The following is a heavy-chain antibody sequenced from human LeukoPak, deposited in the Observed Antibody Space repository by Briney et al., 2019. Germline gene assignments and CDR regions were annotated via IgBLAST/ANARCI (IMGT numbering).Heavy chain of an antibody. Sequence: GGSLRLSCAASGFTFRGYWMSWVRQAPGKGLEWVANIKQDESEKYYVDSVKGRFTISRDNAKNSLYLQMNSLRAEDTAVYYCARDRMVYFDCWGQGTLVTVSA. J-gene: IGHJ4*02. CDR1: GFTFRGYW. CDR2: IKQDESEK. V-gene: IGHV3-7*05. D-gene: IGHD2-8*01. CDR3: ARDRMVYFDC.